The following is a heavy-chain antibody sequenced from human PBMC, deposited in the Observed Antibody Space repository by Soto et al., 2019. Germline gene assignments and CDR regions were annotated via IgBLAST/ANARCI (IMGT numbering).Heavy chain of an antibody. J-gene: IGHJ4*02. CDR3: AKSVGSYPTVTTL. V-gene: IGHV3-23*01. Sequence: EVQLLESGGGLVQPGGSLRLSCAASGFTFSSYGMSWVRQAPGKGLEWVSAISGSGGSTYYADSVKGRFTISRDNSKNTLYLQMNSLRAEDTAVYYCAKSVGSYPTVTTLWGQGTLVTVSS. CDR2: ISGSGGST. D-gene: IGHD4-4*01. CDR1: GFTFSSYG.